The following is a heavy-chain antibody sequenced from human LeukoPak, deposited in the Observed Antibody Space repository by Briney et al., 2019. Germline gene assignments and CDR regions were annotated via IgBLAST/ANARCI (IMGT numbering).Heavy chain of an antibody. Sequence: ASVKVSCKASGYTFTSYDINWVRQATGQGLGWMGWMNPNSGNTGYAQKFQGRVTITRNTSISTAYMELSSLRSEDTAVYYCARGLQWGAVAGPPYWYFDLWGRGTLVTVSS. D-gene: IGHD6-19*01. J-gene: IGHJ2*01. CDR1: GYTFTSYD. V-gene: IGHV1-8*03. CDR3: ARGLQWGAVAGPPYWYFDL. CDR2: MNPNSGNT.